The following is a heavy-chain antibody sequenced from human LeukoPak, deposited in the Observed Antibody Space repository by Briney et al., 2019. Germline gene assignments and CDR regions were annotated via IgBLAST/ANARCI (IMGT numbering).Heavy chain of an antibody. CDR2: IIPILDTA. J-gene: IGHJ4*02. CDR3: ARGSPEKSITDY. V-gene: IGHV1-69*13. CDR1: GGTFSSYA. D-gene: IGHD3-10*01. Sequence: SVKVSCKASGGTFSSYAITWVRQAPGHGLEWMGGIIPILDTASYAQKFQGRVTITADESASMAYMELSSLRSEDTAVYYCARGSPEKSITDYWGQGTLVTVSS.